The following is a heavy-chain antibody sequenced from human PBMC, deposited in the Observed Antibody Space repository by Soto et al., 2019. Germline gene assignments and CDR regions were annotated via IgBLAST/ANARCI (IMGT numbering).Heavy chain of an antibody. J-gene: IGHJ6*03. CDR1: GGSISSYY. D-gene: IGHD4-17*01. CDR3: ARDFLDLRSGDYAFDYYYYMDV. Sequence: SETLSLTCTVSGGSISSYYWSWIRQPPGKGLEWIGYIYYSGSTNYNPSLKSRVTISVDTSKNQFSLKLSSVTAADTAVYYCARDFLDLRSGDYAFDYYYYMDVWGKGTTVTVSS. V-gene: IGHV4-59*01. CDR2: IYYSGST.